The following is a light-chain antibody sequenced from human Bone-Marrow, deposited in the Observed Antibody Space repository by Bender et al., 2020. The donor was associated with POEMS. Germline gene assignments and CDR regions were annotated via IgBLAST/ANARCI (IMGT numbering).Light chain of an antibody. CDR1: SSNFGNNA. V-gene: IGLV1-44*01. CDR2: SNN. J-gene: IGLJ3*02. CDR3: SSWDDSLNGWV. Sequence: QPVLTQPPSASGTPGQSVTISCSGTSSNFGNNAANWYQHVPGTAPKSLIYSNNQRPSGVPDRFSASTSGTSASLAISGLHSDDEADYYCSSWDDSLNGWVFGGGTKLTVL.